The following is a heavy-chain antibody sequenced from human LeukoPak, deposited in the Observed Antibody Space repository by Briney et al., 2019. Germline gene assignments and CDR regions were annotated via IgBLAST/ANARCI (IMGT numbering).Heavy chain of an antibody. CDR1: GFTFRTYG. Sequence: GGSLRLSCAASGFTFRTYGMTWVRQAPGKGLEWVSGITGSSNWTYYADSVKGRFTISRDNSKNTLHLQMDSLRAEDRAIYYCARELVSLGTGYFDLWGRGTLVTVSS. CDR3: ARELVSLGTGYFDL. CDR2: ITGSSNWT. D-gene: IGHD7-27*01. V-gene: IGHV3-23*01. J-gene: IGHJ2*01.